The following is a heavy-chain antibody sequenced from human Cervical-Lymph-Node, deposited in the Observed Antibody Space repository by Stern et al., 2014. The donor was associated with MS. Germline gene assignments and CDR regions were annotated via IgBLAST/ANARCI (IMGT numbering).Heavy chain of an antibody. CDR2: IYHSGTA. V-gene: IGHV4-4*02. Sequence: QVQLQESGPGLVKPSGTLSLTCAVSGGSISDTNWGCWVRQTPGMGLEWIGVIYHSGTANFSPSLESPVTMAVDQSNNQFSLEQKTVPAADTAVYYCARVYSGYDWFDYWGQGTPVTVSS. CDR1: GGSISDTNW. J-gene: IGHJ4*02. CDR3: ARVYSGYDWFDY. D-gene: IGHD5-12*01.